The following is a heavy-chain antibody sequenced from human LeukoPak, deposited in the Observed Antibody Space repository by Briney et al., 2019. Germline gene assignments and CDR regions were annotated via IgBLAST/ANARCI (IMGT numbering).Heavy chain of an antibody. CDR2: IYYSAST. CDR1: GGSISSYY. D-gene: IGHD1-26*01. CDR3: ARVRGLRRAEGWFDP. Sequence: SETLSLTFTVSGGSISSYYWSWIRPPPGNGLEWIRYIYYSASTNYNPSLTSRVTISVVTSKNHFSLQLISVTSADTAEYYCARVRGLRRAEGWFDPWGQGTLVTVSS. V-gene: IGHV4-59*01. J-gene: IGHJ5*02.